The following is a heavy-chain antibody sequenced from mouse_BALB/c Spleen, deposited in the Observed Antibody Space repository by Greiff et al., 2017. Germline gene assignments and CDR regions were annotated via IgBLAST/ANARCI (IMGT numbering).Heavy chain of an antibody. V-gene: IGHV1-80*01. CDR2: IYPGDGDT. CDR1: GYAFSSYW. J-gene: IGHJ4*01. Sequence: QVQLKESGAELVRPGSSVKISCKASGYAFSSYWMNWVKQRPGQGLEWIGQIYPGDGDTNYNGKFKGKATLTADKSSSTAYIQLSSLTSEDSAVYFCARSRVGGAMDYWGQGTSVTVSS. CDR3: ARSRVGGAMDY.